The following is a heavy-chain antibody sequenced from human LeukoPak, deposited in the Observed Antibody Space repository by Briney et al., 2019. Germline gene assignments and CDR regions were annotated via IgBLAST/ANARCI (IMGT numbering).Heavy chain of an antibody. V-gene: IGHV4-4*02. Sequence: SGTLSLTCAVSGGSISSSNWWSWVRQPPGKGLEWIGEIYHSGSTHYNPSLKSRVTISVDKSKNHFSLKLSSVTAADTAVYYCARGYYGSGSPNWFDPWGQGTLVTVSS. CDR1: GGSISSSNW. D-gene: IGHD3-10*01. CDR3: ARGYYGSGSPNWFDP. J-gene: IGHJ5*02. CDR2: IYHSGST.